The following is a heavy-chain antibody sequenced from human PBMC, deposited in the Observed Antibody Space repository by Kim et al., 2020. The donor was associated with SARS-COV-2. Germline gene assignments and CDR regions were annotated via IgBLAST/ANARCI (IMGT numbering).Heavy chain of an antibody. CDR2: IYYSGST. CDR3: ARAGIVLMVYAMGFDP. V-gene: IGHV4-39*07. D-gene: IGHD2-8*01. J-gene: IGHJ5*02. CDR1: GGSISSSSYY. Sequence: SETLSLTCTVSGGSISSSSYYWGWIRQPPGKGLEWIGSIYYSGSTYYNPSLKSRVTISVDTSKNQFSLKLSSVTAADTAVYYCARAGIVLMVYAMGFDPWGQGTLVTVSS.